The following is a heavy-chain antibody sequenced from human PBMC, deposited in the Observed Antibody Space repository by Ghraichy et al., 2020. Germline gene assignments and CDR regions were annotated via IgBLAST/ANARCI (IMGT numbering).Heavy chain of an antibody. CDR3: ARIRNYGSGYFDY. Sequence: SGPTLVNPTQTLTLTCTFSGISLSTSAMCVSWIRQPPGKALEWLARIDWDNDKFYTTSLKTRLTISKDTSKNQVVLTMTNMDPVDTATYYCARIRNYGSGYFDYWGQGTLVTVSS. D-gene: IGHD3-10*01. CDR2: IDWDNDK. J-gene: IGHJ4*02. CDR1: GISLSTSAMC. V-gene: IGHV2-70*17.